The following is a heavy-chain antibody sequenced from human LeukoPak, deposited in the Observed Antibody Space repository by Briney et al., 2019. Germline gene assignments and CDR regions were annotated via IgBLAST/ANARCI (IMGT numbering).Heavy chain of an antibody. CDR3: ARSGSYGWFDP. CDR1: GYTFTSYY. CDR2: MNPNSGNT. D-gene: IGHD1-26*01. J-gene: IGHJ5*02. Sequence: ASVKVSCKASGYTFTSYYMHWVRQAPGQGLEWMGWMNPNSGNTGYAQKFQGRVTMTRNTSISTAYMELSSLRSEDTAVYYCARSGSYGWFDPWGQGTLVTVSS. V-gene: IGHV1-8*02.